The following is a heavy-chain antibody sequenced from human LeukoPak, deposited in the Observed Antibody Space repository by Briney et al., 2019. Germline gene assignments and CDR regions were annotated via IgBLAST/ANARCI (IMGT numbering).Heavy chain of an antibody. CDR1: GGSISSSSYY. D-gene: IGHD2/OR15-2a*01. V-gene: IGHV4-39*01. CDR3: ARQWRIRSLRWFDP. Sequence: SETLSLTCTVSGGSISSSSYYWGWIRQPPGKGLEWIGSIYYSGSTYYNPSLKSRVTISVDTSKNQFSLKLSSVTAADTAVYYCARQWRIRSLRWFDPWGQGTLVTVSS. J-gene: IGHJ5*02. CDR2: IYYSGST.